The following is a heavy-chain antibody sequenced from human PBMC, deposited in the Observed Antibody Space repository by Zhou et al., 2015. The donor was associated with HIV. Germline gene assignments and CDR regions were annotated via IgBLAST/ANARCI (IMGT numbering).Heavy chain of an antibody. V-gene: IGHV1-69*08. D-gene: IGHD6-13*01. CDR1: GGTFSSYT. CDR2: IIPILGIA. CDR3: ARDRGQQQAFDY. J-gene: IGHJ4*02. Sequence: QVQLVQSGAEVKKPGSSVKVSCKASGGTFSSYTISWVRQAPGQGLEWMGRIIPILGIANYAQKFQGRVTITADKSTSTAYMELSSLRSEDTAVYYCARDRGQQQAFDYWGQGTLVTVSS.